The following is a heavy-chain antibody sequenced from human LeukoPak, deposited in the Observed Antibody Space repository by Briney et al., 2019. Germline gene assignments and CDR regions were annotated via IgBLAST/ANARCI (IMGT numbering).Heavy chain of an antibody. CDR2: ISGSGGRT. Sequence: GGSLRLSCAASGFTLNNYAMNWVRQAPGKGLEWVSAISGSGGRTYYADSMKGRFTISRDNSKNTLYLQMNSLRAEDTAVYHCATTQPGGSYRDLTYWGQGALVTVSS. CDR3: ATTQPGGSYRDLTY. J-gene: IGHJ4*02. CDR1: GFTLNNYA. D-gene: IGHD3-16*01. V-gene: IGHV3-23*01.